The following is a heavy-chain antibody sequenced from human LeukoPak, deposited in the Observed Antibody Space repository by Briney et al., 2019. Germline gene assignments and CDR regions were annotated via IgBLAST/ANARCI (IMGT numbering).Heavy chain of an antibody. J-gene: IGHJ4*02. Sequence: PGGSLRLLCSFSGVTFNNSAKQCVTQAPGKGLEHVSAISSNGGSTYYADSVTGRFTISRDNSKNTLYLQMSSLKAEDTTVYYCVNYFDYWGQGTLVTVSS. CDR2: ISSNGGST. CDR1: GVTFNNSA. V-gene: IGHV3-64D*06. CDR3: VNYFDY.